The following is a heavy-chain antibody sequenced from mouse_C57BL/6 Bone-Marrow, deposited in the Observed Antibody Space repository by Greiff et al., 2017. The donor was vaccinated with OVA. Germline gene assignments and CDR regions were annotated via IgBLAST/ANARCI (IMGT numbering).Heavy chain of an antibody. CDR2: IYPGGGYT. D-gene: IGHD1-1*01. CDR1: GYTFTNYW. V-gene: IGHV1-63*01. CDR3: ARSGDYYGSSYDYAMDY. Sequence: VKLVESGAELVRPGTSVKMSCKASGYTFTNYWIGWAKQRPGHGLEWIGDIYPGGGYTNYNEKFKGKATLTADKSSSTAYMQFSSLTSEDSAIYYCARSGDYYGSSYDYAMDYWGQGTSVTVSS. J-gene: IGHJ4*01.